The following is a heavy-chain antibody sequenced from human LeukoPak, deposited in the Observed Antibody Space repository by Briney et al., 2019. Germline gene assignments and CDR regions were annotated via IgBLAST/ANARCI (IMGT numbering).Heavy chain of an antibody. CDR2: IDQDGSEK. V-gene: IGHV3-7*03. CDR1: AFTFSSYW. D-gene: IGHD3-22*01. CDR3: ARDYYSYSRGSWAFDI. Sequence: PGGSLRLSCAASAFTFSSYWMSWVRQAPGNGLEWVANIDQDGSEKYYVESMKGRITISRDTAKNSLYLQMNSLRAEDTAVYYCARDYYSYSRGSWAFDIWGQGPMVTVSS. J-gene: IGHJ3*02.